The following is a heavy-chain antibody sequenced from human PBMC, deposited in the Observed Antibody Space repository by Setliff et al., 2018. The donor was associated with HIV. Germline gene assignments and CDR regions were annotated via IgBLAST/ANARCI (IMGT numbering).Heavy chain of an antibody. CDR1: GGSVINYL. CDR3: ASELYGGNSRPFDY. CDR2: IYDSGIT. Sequence: SETLSLTCSVSGGSVINYLWHWFRQPPGKGLEWIGYIYDSGITDHNPSLEGRPTMSVDTSKNQVSLRLKSVTTADTAVYFCASELYGGNSRPFDYWGQGALVTVSS. D-gene: IGHD2-21*02. V-gene: IGHV4-59*02. J-gene: IGHJ4*02.